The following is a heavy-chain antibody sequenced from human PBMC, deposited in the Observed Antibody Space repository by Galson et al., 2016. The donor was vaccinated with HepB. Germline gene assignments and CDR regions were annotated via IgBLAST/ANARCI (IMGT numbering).Heavy chain of an antibody. D-gene: IGHD2-15*01. V-gene: IGHV3-48*03. CDR3: ARDQGINCGGRCWCDAFDV. CDR2: ISSSGTTT. Sequence: SLRLSCAASGFTFSNYEIHWVRQTPGKGLEWVSYISSSGTTTYYAGSVKGRFTLSRENAKNPLYLQMNSLRAEDTAGYYCARDQGINCGGRCWCDAFDVWGQGTMVTVSS. J-gene: IGHJ3*01. CDR1: GFTFSNYE.